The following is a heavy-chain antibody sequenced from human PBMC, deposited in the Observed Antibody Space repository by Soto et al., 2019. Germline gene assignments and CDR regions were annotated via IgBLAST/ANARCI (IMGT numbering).Heavy chain of an antibody. Sequence: QVQLVQSGAEVKKPGSSVNVSCKTSGGTFGNSAVAWVRQAPGQGLEWLGGIVPLFGTANYAQKFQGRLTSTADDSNNTAYMEVRSLRSVDTAVYYCARDGDAESALWRGPWGGGRFDPWGQGSLVTVSS. CDR1: GGTFGNSA. J-gene: IGHJ5*02. D-gene: IGHD2-21*01. V-gene: IGHV1-69*12. CDR3: ARDGDAESALWRGPWGGGRFDP. CDR2: IVPLFGTA.